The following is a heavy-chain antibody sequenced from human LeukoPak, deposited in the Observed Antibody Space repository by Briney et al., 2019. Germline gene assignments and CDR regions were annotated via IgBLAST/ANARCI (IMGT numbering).Heavy chain of an antibody. CDR3: ARGYLADMPFPNGAFDI. V-gene: IGHV1-8*01. Sequence: ASVKVSCKASGYTFTSYDINWGRQATGQGLEWMGWMNPNSGNTGYAQKFQGRVTMTRNTSIGTAYMELSSLRSEYTAVYYCARGYLADMPFPNGAFDIWGQGTMVTVSS. J-gene: IGHJ3*02. CDR2: MNPNSGNT. CDR1: GYTFTSYD. D-gene: IGHD2-2*01.